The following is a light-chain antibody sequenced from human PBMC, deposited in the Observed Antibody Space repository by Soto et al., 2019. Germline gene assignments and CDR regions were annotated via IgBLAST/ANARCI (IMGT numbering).Light chain of an antibody. Sequence: LMTQSPAILSVSPGERVTLSCRASQDVGINLAWYQQKPGHAPRLVVYGASTRATAFPARFSGSGSGTEFTLTISSLQSEDLAVYSCHQYNYWPGTFGQGTKLEIK. CDR2: GAS. V-gene: IGKV3-15*01. CDR1: QDVGIN. CDR3: HQYNYWPGT. J-gene: IGKJ2*01.